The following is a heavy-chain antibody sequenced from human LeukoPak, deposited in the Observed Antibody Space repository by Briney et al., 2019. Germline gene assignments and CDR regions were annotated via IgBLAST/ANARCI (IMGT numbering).Heavy chain of an antibody. J-gene: IGHJ6*03. Sequence: GGSLRLSCAASGFTFSNAWMSWVRQAPGKGLEWVGRIKSKTGGGTTDYAAPVKGRFTISRDDSKNTLYLQMNSLKTEDTAVYYCTTDRGSSRYVGYYYYYYMDVWGKGTTVTVSS. CDR1: GFTFSNAW. V-gene: IGHV3-15*01. CDR3: TTDRGSSRYVGYYYYYYMDV. D-gene: IGHD6-13*01. CDR2: IKSKTGGGTT.